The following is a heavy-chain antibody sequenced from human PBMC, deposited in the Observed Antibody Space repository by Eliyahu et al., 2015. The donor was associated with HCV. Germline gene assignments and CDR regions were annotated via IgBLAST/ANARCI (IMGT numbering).Heavy chain of an antibody. Sequence: QVQLVESGGGVVHPGRSLXVXXAASGFXFSIYGIXRGRQXPGKGLEWLAFIWSDGIHKFYSDSVKGRFTISRDNSKSTLSLQMDSLRAEDTAVYYCVGDPPQSGYAFAYWGQGTLVTVSS. CDR2: IWSDGIHK. V-gene: IGHV3-33*01. CDR1: GFXFSIYG. J-gene: IGHJ4*02. CDR3: VGDPPQSGYAFAY. D-gene: IGHD5-12*01.